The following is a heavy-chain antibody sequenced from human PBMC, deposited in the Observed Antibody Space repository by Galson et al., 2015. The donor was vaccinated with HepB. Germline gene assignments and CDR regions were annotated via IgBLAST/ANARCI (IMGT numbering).Heavy chain of an antibody. V-gene: IGHV3-23*01. CDR1: GFTFSTYA. CDR3: VKEGSWFGGDWFDP. J-gene: IGHJ5*02. Sequence: SLRLSCAASGFTFSTYAMSWVRQAPGKGLEWVSSIAATDSRRYYADSVKGRFTISRDNSKNVLYLQMNSLRAEDTAVYYCVKEGSWFGGDWFDPWGQGALVTVS. D-gene: IGHD3-16*01. CDR2: IAATDSRR.